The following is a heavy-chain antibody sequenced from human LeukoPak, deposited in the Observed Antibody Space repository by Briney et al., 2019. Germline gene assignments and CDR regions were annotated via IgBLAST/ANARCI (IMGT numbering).Heavy chain of an antibody. D-gene: IGHD5-12*01. CDR3: AKIHGSGYDLPDY. J-gene: IGHJ4*02. Sequence: GGSMRLSWAASGFTFSSYGMHWVRQAAGKGLGWVAVIWYDGSNKYYADSVKGRFTISRDNSKNTLYLQMNSLRAEDTAVYYCAKIHGSGYDLPDYWGQGTLVTVSS. CDR2: IWYDGSNK. V-gene: IGHV3-33*06. CDR1: GFTFSSYG.